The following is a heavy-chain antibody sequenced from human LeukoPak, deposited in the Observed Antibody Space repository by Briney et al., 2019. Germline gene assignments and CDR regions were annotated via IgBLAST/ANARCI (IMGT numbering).Heavy chain of an antibody. CDR2: TYYSGTT. Sequence: SETLSLNCTVSGGSISRYYWSWIRQPPGKGLEWIGDTYYSGTTNYNPSLKSRVTISVDTSKNQFSLKLTSVTAADTAVYYCARDDYSRSYNWFDPWGQGTLVTVSS. J-gene: IGHJ5*02. D-gene: IGHD3-16*01. CDR3: ARDDYSRSYNWFDP. CDR1: GGSISRYY. V-gene: IGHV4-59*01.